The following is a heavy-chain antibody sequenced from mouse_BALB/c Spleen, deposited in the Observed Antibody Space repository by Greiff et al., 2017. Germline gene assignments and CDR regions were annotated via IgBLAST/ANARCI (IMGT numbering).Heavy chain of an antibody. Sequence: DVMLVESGGGLVQPGGSLKLSCAASGFTFSSYGMSWVRQTPDKRLELVATINSNGGSTYYPDSVKGRFTISRDNAKNTLYLQMSSLKSEDTAMYYCERQGPRAMDYWGQGTSVTVSS. CDR1: GFTFSSYG. CDR2: INSNGGST. J-gene: IGHJ4*01. CDR3: ERQGPRAMDY. V-gene: IGHV5-6-3*01.